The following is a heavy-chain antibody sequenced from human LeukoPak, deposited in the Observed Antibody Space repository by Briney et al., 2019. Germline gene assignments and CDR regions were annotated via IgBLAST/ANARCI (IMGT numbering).Heavy chain of an antibody. J-gene: IGHJ4*02. CDR2: FDPENGET. CDR1: GYTLTELS. CDR3: ARVEVLRYFDWLFNPAYYFDY. D-gene: IGHD3-9*01. Sequence: GASVKVSCKVSGYTLTELSMHWVRQAPGKGLEWMGGFDPENGETIYAQKLKGRVTMTTDTSTSTAYMELRSLRSDDTAVYYCARVEVLRYFDWLFNPAYYFDYWGQGTLVTVSS. V-gene: IGHV1-24*01.